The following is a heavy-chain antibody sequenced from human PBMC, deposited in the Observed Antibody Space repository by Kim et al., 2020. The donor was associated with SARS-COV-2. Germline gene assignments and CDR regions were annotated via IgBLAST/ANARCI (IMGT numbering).Heavy chain of an antibody. CDR1: GFTFSSYA. V-gene: IGHV3-23*01. CDR2: INDSGDTT. J-gene: IGHJ4*02. Sequence: GGSLRLSCAASGFTFSSYAMSWVRQAPGKGLEWVSGINDSGDTTYYADSVKGRFTISRDNSKNTLNLQMNSLRAEDTAVYYCAKALGAFYYESSGNSFDYWGQGTLVTVSS. CDR3: AKALGAFYYESSGNSFDY. D-gene: IGHD3-22*01.